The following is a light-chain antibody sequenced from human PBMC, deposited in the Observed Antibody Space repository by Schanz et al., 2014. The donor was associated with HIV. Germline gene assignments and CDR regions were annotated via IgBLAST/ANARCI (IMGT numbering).Light chain of an antibody. CDR2: GNS. Sequence: QSVLTQPPSASGTPGQRVTISCSGSNSNIGSNSVNWYQQLPGTAPKLLLYGNSQRPSGVPDRFFGSKSGTSASLAISGLQSEDEADYYCAAWDDSLSGWVFGGGTKLTVL. CDR1: NSNIGSNS. CDR3: AAWDDSLSGWV. J-gene: IGLJ3*02. V-gene: IGLV1-44*01.